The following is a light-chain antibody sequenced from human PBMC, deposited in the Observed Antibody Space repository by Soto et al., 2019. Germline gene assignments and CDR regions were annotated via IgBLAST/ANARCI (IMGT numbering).Light chain of an antibody. Sequence: EIVLTQSPGTLSLSPGERATLSCRASQSVSSSYLAWYQQKPGQAPRLLIYGASSRATGIPDRFSGSGSGTDFTLTISRLEPEDFAVYYCQQYGGSPLWTFGQGTKEDIK. CDR2: GAS. J-gene: IGKJ1*01. V-gene: IGKV3-20*01. CDR3: QQYGGSPLWT. CDR1: QSVSSSY.